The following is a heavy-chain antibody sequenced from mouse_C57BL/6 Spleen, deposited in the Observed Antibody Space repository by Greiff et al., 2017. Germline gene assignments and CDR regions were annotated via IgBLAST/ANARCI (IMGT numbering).Heavy chain of an antibody. CDR3: TYYYGSSPAWFAY. CDR1: GFTFSNYW. V-gene: IGHV6-3*01. CDR2: IRLKSDTYAT. D-gene: IGHD1-1*01. Sequence: EVKLEESGGGLVQPGGSMKLSCVASGFTFSNYWMNWVRQSPEKGLEWVAQIRLKSDTYATNYAESVKGRFTISTDDSKSSVYLQMNNLMAEDTGIYYCTYYYGSSPAWFAYWGQWTLVTVSA. J-gene: IGHJ3*01.